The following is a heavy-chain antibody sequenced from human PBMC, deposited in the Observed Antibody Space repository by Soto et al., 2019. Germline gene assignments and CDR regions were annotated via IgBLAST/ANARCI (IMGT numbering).Heavy chain of an antibody. J-gene: IGHJ4*02. V-gene: IGHV3-30*18. CDR1: GFTFSSYG. CDR2: ISYDGSNK. Sequence: GGSLRLSCAASGFTFSSYGMHWVRQAPGKGLEWVAVISYDGSNKYYADSVKGRFTISRDNSKNTLYLQMNSLRAEDTAVYYCAKDISYGHGGVYWGQGTLVTVSS. D-gene: IGHD5-18*01. CDR3: AKDISYGHGGVY.